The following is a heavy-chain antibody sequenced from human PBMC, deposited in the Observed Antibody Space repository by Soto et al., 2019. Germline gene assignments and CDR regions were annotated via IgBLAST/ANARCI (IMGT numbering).Heavy chain of an antibody. CDR3: ARDMWSAMTTRIFDH. V-gene: IGHV4-30-4*01. D-gene: IGHD3-3*01. CDR2: IYYGEST. CDR1: GGSVDSGNHY. J-gene: IGHJ1*01. Sequence: QVLVQESGPGLVKPSQTLTLSCTVSGGSVDSGNHYWNWIRQPPGKGLEWIGYIYYGESTYYNQSLKRRATISVDTSQSRFSLRLTSVTAADTAVYYCARDMWSAMTTRIFDHWGQGTLVTVSS.